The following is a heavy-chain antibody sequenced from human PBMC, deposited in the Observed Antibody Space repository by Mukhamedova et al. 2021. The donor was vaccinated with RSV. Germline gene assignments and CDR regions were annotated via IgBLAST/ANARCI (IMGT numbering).Heavy chain of an antibody. Sequence: VRQAPGKGLEWVAVIWYDGSNKYYADSVKGRFTISRDNSKNTLYLQMNSLRAEDTAVYYCARTYSSSWYGMLNYWGQGTLVTVS. CDR3: ARTYSSSWYGMLNY. J-gene: IGHJ4*02. V-gene: IGHV3-33*01. D-gene: IGHD6-13*01. CDR2: IWYDGSNK.